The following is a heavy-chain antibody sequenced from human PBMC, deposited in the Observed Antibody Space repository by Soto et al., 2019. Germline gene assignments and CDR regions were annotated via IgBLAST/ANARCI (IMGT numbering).Heavy chain of an antibody. Sequence: SVKVSCKASGGTFSSYAISWVRQAPGQGLQWMGGIIPIFGTANYAQKFQGRVTITADESTSTAYMELSSLRSEDTAVYYCASGGVFLAYCGGDCYPPPGEYFQHWGQGTLVTVSS. J-gene: IGHJ1*01. CDR2: IIPIFGTA. D-gene: IGHD2-21*02. CDR3: ASGGVFLAYCGGDCYPPPGEYFQH. CDR1: GGTFSSYA. V-gene: IGHV1-69*13.